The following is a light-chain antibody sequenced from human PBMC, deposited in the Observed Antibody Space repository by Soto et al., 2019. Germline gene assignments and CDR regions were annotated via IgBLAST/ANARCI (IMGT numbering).Light chain of an antibody. CDR1: QSVRSW. Sequence: IHMTNSPSTLSASVGDRSTIPCRASQSVRSWLACYQQKPGTAPKLLIFDASSLESGVPSRFRGSGSGTEFTLTISSLKSEDFAVYYCQQYNNWPTKTFGQGTKVDIK. CDR2: DAS. CDR3: QQYNNWPTKT. V-gene: IGKV1-5*01. J-gene: IGKJ1*01.